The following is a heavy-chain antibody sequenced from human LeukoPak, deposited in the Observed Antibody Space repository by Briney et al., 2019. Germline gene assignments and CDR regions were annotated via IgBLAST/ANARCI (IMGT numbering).Heavy chain of an antibody. CDR3: AKDGGSTRLDY. V-gene: IGHV3-30*18. CDR2: ISYDGSNK. J-gene: IGHJ4*02. Sequence: GGSLRLSCVASGFAFSSYGMHWVRQAPGKGLEWVAVISYDGSNKYYADSVKGRFTISRDNSKNTLYLQMNSLRAEDTALYYCAKDGGSTRLDYWGQGTLVTVSS. CDR1: GFAFSSYG. D-gene: IGHD3-16*01.